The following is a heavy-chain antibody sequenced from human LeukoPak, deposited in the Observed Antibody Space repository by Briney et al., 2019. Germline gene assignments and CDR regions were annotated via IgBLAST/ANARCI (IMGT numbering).Heavy chain of an antibody. J-gene: IGHJ5*02. V-gene: IGHV3-21*01. CDR1: GFTLSSYS. CDR2: ISSSSSYI. CDR3: QLGSES. Sequence: PGGSLRISCAAPGFTLSSYSMKRVRPAPGKGLEWVSSISSSSSYIYYADSVKGRFTISRDNAKNSLYLQMNSLRAEDTAVYYCQLGSESWGQGTLVTVSS. D-gene: IGHD3-10*02.